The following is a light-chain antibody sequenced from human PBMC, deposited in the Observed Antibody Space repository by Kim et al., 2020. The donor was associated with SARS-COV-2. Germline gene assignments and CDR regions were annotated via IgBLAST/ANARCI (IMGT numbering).Light chain of an antibody. CDR3: GSYASSGTRV. Sequence: HSNDSSCTGTSSDVSGYNYVSWYQQHPGKAPKLIIYDVSNRPSGVSNRFSGSKSGNTASLAISGLQAEYMADYYCGSYASSGTRVFGTGTKVTVL. CDR1: SSDVSGYNY. CDR2: DVS. J-gene: IGLJ1*01. V-gene: IGLV2-14*03.